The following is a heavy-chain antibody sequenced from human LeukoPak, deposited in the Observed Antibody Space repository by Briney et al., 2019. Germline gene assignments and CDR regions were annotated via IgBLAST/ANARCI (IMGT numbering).Heavy chain of an antibody. V-gene: IGHV3-7*01. CDR1: GFSFSSNW. Sequence: GGSLRLSCAASGFSFSSNWMSWVRQAPGKGLEWVANIKQDGSEKYYVDSVKGRFTFSRDNAENSLFLQMNSLRVEDTAVYSCAAGMLKYRGTYPSYFWGQGTLVTVSS. D-gene: IGHD1-26*01. CDR2: IKQDGSEK. J-gene: IGHJ4*02. CDR3: AAGMLKYRGTYPSYF.